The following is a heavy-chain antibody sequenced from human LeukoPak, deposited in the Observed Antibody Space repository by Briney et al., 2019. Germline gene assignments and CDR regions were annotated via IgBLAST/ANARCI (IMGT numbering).Heavy chain of an antibody. J-gene: IGHJ4*02. Sequence: GGSLRLSCAASGFTFDDYGMSWVRQAPGKGLEWVSGINWNGGSTGYADSVKGRFTISRDNAKNSLCLQMNSLRAEDTALYYCARDGFTIFGVVTYFDYWGQGTLVTVSS. V-gene: IGHV3-20*04. CDR2: INWNGGST. CDR3: ARDGFTIFGVVTYFDY. CDR1: GFTFDDYG. D-gene: IGHD3-3*01.